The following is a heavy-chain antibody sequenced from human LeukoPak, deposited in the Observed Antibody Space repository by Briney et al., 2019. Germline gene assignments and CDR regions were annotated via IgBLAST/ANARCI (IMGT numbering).Heavy chain of an antibody. D-gene: IGHD3-22*01. CDR3: ARESHGSEWMDYYDSSGYYYSLGFDY. CDR2: IYTSGST. Sequence: PSETLSLTCTVSGGSISSGGYYWSWFRQPAGKGLEWIGRIYTSGSTNYNPSLKSRVTMSVDTSKNQFSLKLSSVTAADTAVYYCARESHGSEWMDYYDSSGYYYSLGFDYWGQGTLVTVSS. J-gene: IGHJ4*02. V-gene: IGHV4-61*02. CDR1: GGSISSGGYY.